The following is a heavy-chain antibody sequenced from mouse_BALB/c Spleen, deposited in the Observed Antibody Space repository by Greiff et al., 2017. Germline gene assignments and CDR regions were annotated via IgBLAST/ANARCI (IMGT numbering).Heavy chain of an antibody. CDR2: ISSGSSTI. CDR1: GFTFSSFG. V-gene: IGHV5-17*02. J-gene: IGHJ4*01. Sequence: DVHLVESGGGLVQPGGSRKLSCAASGFTFSSFGMHWVRQAPEKGLEWVAYISSGSSTIYYADTVKGRFTISSDNPKNTLFLQMTSLRSEDTAMYYCARYGNYERYYAMDYWGQGTSGTVSS. D-gene: IGHD2-1*01. CDR3: ARYGNYERYYAMDY.